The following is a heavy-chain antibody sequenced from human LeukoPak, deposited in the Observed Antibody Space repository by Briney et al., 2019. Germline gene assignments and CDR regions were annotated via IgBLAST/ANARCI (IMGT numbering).Heavy chain of an antibody. CDR2: VKHDGDT. D-gene: IGHD2-8*01. V-gene: IGHV4-34*01. Sequence: KPSETLSLTCAVYGASFNTYYWPWIRQSPDKGLEWIGEVKHDGDTNVNPSLRSRVVMSVDASKNQFSLKMTSVTAADTAIYFCARGPVALPNDRLSLFFDFWGQGTLVTVSS. J-gene: IGHJ5*01. CDR1: GASFNTYY. CDR3: ARGPVALPNDRLSLFFDF.